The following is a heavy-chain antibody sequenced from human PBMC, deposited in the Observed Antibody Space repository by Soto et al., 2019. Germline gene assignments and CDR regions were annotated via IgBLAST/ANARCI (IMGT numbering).Heavy chain of an antibody. Sequence: ASVKVSXKASGFTFTSSAMQWVRQARGQRLEWIGWIVVGSGNTNYAQKFQERVTITRDMSTSTAYMELSSLRSEDTAVYYCARSVEWLASFDYWGQGTLVTVSS. CDR1: GFTFTSSA. D-gene: IGHD6-19*01. J-gene: IGHJ4*02. V-gene: IGHV1-58*02. CDR2: IVVGSGNT. CDR3: ARSVEWLASFDY.